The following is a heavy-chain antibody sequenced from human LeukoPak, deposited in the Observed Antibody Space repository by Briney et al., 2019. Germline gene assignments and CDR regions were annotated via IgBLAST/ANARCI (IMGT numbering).Heavy chain of an antibody. Sequence: GGSLRLSCAASGFTFSSYSMNWVRKAPGKGLEWVSSMSSSGSYIYYADSVKGRFTISRDNAKNSLYLQMNSLRAEDTAVYYCARSGTSTWGQGTLVTVSS. V-gene: IGHV3-21*01. CDR1: GFTFSSYS. CDR3: ARSGTST. D-gene: IGHD2-2*01. J-gene: IGHJ4*02. CDR2: MSSSGSYI.